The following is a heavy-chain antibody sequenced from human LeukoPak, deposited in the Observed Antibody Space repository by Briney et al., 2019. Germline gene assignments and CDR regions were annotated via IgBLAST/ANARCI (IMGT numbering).Heavy chain of an antibody. Sequence: SVKVSCKASGGTFSSYAINWVRQAPGQGLEWMGGIIPIFGTANYAQKFQGRVTITADESTSTAYMELSSLRSEDTAVYYCAREGWFGEFPQNWFDPWGQGTLVTVSS. CDR2: IIPIFGTA. V-gene: IGHV1-69*13. D-gene: IGHD3-10*01. CDR1: GGTFSSYA. CDR3: AREGWFGEFPQNWFDP. J-gene: IGHJ5*02.